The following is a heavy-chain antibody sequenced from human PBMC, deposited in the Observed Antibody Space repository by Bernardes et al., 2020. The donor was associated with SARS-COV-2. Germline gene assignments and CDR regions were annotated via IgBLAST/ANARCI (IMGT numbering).Heavy chain of an antibody. J-gene: IGHJ5*01. Sequence: GGSLRLTCAASGFTFRDYTMHWVRQAPGKGLEWVGVIWHDGSREYYVDSVKGRCAISRDNSNNTLYLQMNNLRVEDTALYRCATEDGEWLESWGQGPLVTVSS. D-gene: IGHD4-17*01. CDR3: ATEDGEWLES. V-gene: IGHV3-33*01. CDR2: IWHDGSRE. CDR1: GFTFRDYT.